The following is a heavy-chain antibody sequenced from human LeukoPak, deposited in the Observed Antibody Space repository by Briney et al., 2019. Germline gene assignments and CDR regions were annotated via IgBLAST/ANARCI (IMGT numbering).Heavy chain of an antibody. D-gene: IGHD3-10*02. V-gene: IGHV3-48*04. CDR3: AELGITMIGGV. Sequence: GGTLRLSCAASRFIFDNYGMTWVRQAPGKGLEWVSYISSSGSTIYYADSVKGRFTISRDNAKNSLYLQMNSLRAEDTAVYYCAELGITMIGGVWGKGTTVTISS. CDR1: RFIFDNYG. CDR2: ISSSGSTI. J-gene: IGHJ6*04.